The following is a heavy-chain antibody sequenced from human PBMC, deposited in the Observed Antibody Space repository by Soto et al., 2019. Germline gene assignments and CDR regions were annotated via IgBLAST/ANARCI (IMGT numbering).Heavy chain of an antibody. Sequence: ESGGGLVQPGGSLRLSCVASGLTFSNYAMHWVRQAPGKGLEWVSGIGYGGGGTYYADSVKGRLTISRHNSKNTVYLQMSSLRAEDTAVYYCVKDKGSTVSPSDYYYNGMDVWGQGTTVTVSS. J-gene: IGHJ6*02. CDR3: VKDKGSTVSPSDYYYNGMDV. CDR1: GLTFSNYA. V-gene: IGHV3-23*01. CDR2: IGYGGGGT. D-gene: IGHD4-17*01.